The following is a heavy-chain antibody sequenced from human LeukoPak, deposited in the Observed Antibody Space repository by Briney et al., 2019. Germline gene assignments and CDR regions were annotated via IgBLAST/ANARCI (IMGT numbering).Heavy chain of an antibody. Sequence: GGSLRLSCAASGFTFSDYYMSWIRQAPGKGLEWVSYISSSGSTIYYAGSVKGRFTISRDNAKNSLYLQMNSLRAEDTAVYYCARSDSSGYPNWFDPWGQGTLVTVSS. V-gene: IGHV3-11*01. D-gene: IGHD3-22*01. J-gene: IGHJ5*02. CDR1: GFTFSDYY. CDR3: ARSDSSGYPNWFDP. CDR2: ISSSGSTI.